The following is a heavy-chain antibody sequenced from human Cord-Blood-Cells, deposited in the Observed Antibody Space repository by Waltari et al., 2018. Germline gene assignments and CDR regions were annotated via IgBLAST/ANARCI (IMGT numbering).Heavy chain of an antibody. CDR3: AADLEPKTGDLVLNDY. J-gene: IGHJ4*02. CDR1: GFTFTSSA. V-gene: IGHV1-58*01. D-gene: IGHD7-27*01. Sequence: QMQLVQSGPEVKKPGTSVKVSCKASGFTFTSSAVQWVRQARGQRLEWIGWIVVGSGNTNYAQKFQERVTITRDMSTSTAYMELSSLRSEDTAVYYCAADLEPKTGDLVLNDYWGQGTLVTVSS. CDR2: IVVGSGNT.